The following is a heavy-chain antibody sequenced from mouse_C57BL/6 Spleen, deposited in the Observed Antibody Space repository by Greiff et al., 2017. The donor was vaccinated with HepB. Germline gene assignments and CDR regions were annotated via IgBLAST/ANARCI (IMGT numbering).Heavy chain of an antibody. CDR3: ARKTDY. Sequence: QVQLKESGAELVRPGASVKLSCKASGYTFTDYYINWVKQRPGQGLEWIARIYPGSGNTYYNEKFKGKATLTAEKSSSTAYMQLSSLTSEDSAVYFCARKTDYWGQGTTLTVSS. CDR2: IYPGSGNT. V-gene: IGHV1-76*01. CDR1: GYTFTDYY. J-gene: IGHJ2*01.